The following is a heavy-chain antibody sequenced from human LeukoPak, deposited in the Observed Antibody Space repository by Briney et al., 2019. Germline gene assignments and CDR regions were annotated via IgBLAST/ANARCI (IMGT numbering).Heavy chain of an antibody. CDR1: GGSISSSSYY. CDR3: ARDFGDY. Sequence: SETLSLTCTVSGGSISSSSYYWGWIRQPPGKGLEWIGSIYYSGSTYYNPSLKSRVTISVDTSKNQFSLKLSSVTAADTAVYYCARDFGDYRGQGTLVTVSS. J-gene: IGHJ4*02. V-gene: IGHV4-39*07. CDR2: IYYSGST. D-gene: IGHD3-10*01.